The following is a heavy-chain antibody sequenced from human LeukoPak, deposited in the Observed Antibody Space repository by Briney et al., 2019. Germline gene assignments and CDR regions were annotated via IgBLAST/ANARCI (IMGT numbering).Heavy chain of an antibody. V-gene: IGHV1-69*04. J-gene: IGHJ6*02. Sequence: SVKVSCKASGGTFSSYAISWVRQAPGQGLEWMGRIIPIFGIANYAQKFQGRVTITADKSTSTAYMELSSLRSEDTAVYYCARDQVENSGYYYGMDVWGQGTTVTVSS. D-gene: IGHD1-26*01. CDR3: ARDQVENSGYYYGMDV. CDR2: IIPIFGIA. CDR1: GGTFSSYA.